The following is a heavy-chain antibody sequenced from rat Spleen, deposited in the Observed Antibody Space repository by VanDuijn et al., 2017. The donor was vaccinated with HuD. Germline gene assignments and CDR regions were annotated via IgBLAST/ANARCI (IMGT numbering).Heavy chain of an antibody. J-gene: IGHJ3*01. Sequence: EVQVVESGGGLVQPGRSLKLSCAVSGFTFSYYGINWVRQAPGKGLEWVASIIYDGSRTYYRDSVKGRFTISRDNAKITLYLQMDSLRSEDTATYFCARLGGLRNWFAYWGQGTLVTVSS. CDR2: IIYDGSRT. CDR1: GFTFSYYG. CDR3: ARLGGLRNWFAY. V-gene: IGHV5-29*01. D-gene: IGHD4-3*01.